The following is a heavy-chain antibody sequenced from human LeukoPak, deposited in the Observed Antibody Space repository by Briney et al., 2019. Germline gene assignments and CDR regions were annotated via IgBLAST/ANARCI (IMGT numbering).Heavy chain of an antibody. CDR1: GFTFSDYG. CDR2: IWYDGSNQ. CDR3: ARDRSTRYFDY. D-gene: IGHD3-9*01. V-gene: IGHV3-33*01. Sequence: GGSLRLSCAASGFTFSDYGMHWIRQVPGKGLEWVAVIWYDGSNQNYADSVKGRFTISRDNSKNMLYLQMNSLRDEDTAVYYCARDRSTRYFDYWGQGTLVTVSA. J-gene: IGHJ4*02.